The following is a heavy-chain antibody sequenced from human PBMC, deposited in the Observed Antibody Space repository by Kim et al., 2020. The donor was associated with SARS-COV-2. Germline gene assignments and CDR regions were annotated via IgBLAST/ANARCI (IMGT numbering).Heavy chain of an antibody. V-gene: IGHV3-11*04. D-gene: IGHD2-2*01. CDR3: ARDPPDIVVVPAATHWFDP. J-gene: IGHJ5*02. Sequence: GRFTNSRDNAKNSLYLQMNSLRAEDTAVYYCARDPPDIVVVPAATHWFDPWGQGTLVTVSS.